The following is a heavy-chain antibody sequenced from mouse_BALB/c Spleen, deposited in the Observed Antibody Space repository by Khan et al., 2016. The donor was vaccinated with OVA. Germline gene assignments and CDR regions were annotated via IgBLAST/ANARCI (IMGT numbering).Heavy chain of an antibody. CDR3: ARSGDYDGDYFDY. J-gene: IGHJ2*01. V-gene: IGHV3-2*02. CDR2: ISYSGST. Sequence: EVKLEESGPGLVKPSQSLSLTCTVTGYSITSDYAWNWIRQFPGNKLEWMGYISYSGSTSYNPSLKSRISITRDTSKNQFFLQLNSVTTEDTATYDCARSGDYDGDYFDYWGQGTTLTVSS. CDR1: GYSITSDYA. D-gene: IGHD2-4*01.